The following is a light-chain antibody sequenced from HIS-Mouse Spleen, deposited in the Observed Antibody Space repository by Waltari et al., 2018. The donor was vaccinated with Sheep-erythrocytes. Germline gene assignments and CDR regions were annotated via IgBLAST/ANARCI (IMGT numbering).Light chain of an antibody. CDR3: CSYAGSYNHV. Sequence: QSALTQPRSVSGSPGQSVTISCTGTSSDVGGYNYVSWDQQHPGKTPKLMIYDFSNGPSGVPVRFSGSTSGNTASLTISGLQAEDEADYYCCSYAGSYNHVFATGTKVTVL. CDR2: DFS. V-gene: IGLV2-11*01. J-gene: IGLJ1*01. CDR1: SSDVGGYNY.